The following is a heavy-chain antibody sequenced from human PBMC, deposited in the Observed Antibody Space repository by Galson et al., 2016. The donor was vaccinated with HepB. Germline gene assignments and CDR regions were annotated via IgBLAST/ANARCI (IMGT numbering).Heavy chain of an antibody. CDR3: ARDLVGSNSVRYFFDY. Sequence: SVKVSCKASGYTFTSHYMHWVRQAPGQGLEWMGVINPSGGSTSYAQQFQGRVTVTRDTSTSTVYMELSSLRSEDTAIYYCARDLVGSNSVRYFFDYWGQGTLVTVSS. J-gene: IGHJ4*02. CDR2: INPSGGST. CDR1: GYTFTSHY. V-gene: IGHV1-46*01. D-gene: IGHD2/OR15-2a*01.